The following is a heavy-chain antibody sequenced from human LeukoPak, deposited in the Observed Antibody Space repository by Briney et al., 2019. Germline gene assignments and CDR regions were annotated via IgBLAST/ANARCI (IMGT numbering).Heavy chain of an antibody. CDR1: AFTFSNYA. D-gene: IGHD6-13*01. V-gene: IGHV3-23*01. Sequence: GGSLRLSYATSAFTFSNYAMSWVRQAPGKGLQWVSGITASGGSTYYADSVKGRFTISRDNSKNTLYLQMNRLRAEDTAVYYCAKKQQLNDYFDYWGQGTLVTVSS. CDR2: ITASGGST. CDR3: AKKQQLNDYFDY. J-gene: IGHJ4*02.